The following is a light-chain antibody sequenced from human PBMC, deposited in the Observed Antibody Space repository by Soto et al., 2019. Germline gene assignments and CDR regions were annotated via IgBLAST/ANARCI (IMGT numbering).Light chain of an antibody. Sequence: QSALTQPRSVSGSPGQSVTISCTGTSSDVGTYDFVSWYQQHPGKAPRLMIFDVSERPSGVPDRFSGSKSGNTASLTISGLQAEDEADYYCCLYAGTFYVFGTGTKVIV. CDR1: SSDVGTYDF. CDR3: CLYAGTFYV. CDR2: DVS. J-gene: IGLJ1*01. V-gene: IGLV2-11*01.